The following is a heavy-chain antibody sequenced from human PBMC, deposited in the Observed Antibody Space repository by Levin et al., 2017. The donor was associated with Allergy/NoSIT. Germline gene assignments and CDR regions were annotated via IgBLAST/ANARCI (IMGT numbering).Heavy chain of an antibody. CDR3: AKRFGWREYFDY. J-gene: IGHJ4*02. V-gene: IGHV3-30*18. D-gene: IGHD3-10*01. CDR1: GLTFTGFG. Sequence: RSGGSLRLSCAASGLTFTGFGIDWVRQAPGKGLEWVAGISSDGSKQYYADSVKGRFITSRDNSKNTPFLQMDSLRDEDTAIYYCAKRFGWREYFDYWGQGMLVTVSS. CDR2: ISSDGSKQ.